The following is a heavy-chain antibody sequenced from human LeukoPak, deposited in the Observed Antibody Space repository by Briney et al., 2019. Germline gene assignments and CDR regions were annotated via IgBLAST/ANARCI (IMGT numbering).Heavy chain of an antibody. CDR3: AREVRDGYNYIDY. J-gene: IGHJ4*02. V-gene: IGHV4-59*12. CDR2: IYYSGST. Sequence: KPSETLSLTCTVSGGSISSYYWSWIRQPPGKGLEWIGYIYYSGSTNYNPSLKSRVTMSVDTSKNRFSLKLSSVTAADTAVYYCAREVRDGYNYIDYWGQGTLVTVSS. D-gene: IGHD5-24*01. CDR1: GGSISSYY.